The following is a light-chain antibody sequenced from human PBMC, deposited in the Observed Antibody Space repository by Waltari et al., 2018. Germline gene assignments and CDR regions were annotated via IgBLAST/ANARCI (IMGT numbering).Light chain of an antibody. Sequence: EIVLTQSPVTLSLAPGERATLSCWASQSVGSSFAWYQQKPGQAPRLLMYDASNRATGVPARFNGSGSGTDFTLTIISLQSEDSAVYYCQQRSNWLPITFGQGTRLEIK. CDR3: QQRSNWLPIT. CDR1: QSVGSS. V-gene: IGKV3-11*01. CDR2: DAS. J-gene: IGKJ5*01.